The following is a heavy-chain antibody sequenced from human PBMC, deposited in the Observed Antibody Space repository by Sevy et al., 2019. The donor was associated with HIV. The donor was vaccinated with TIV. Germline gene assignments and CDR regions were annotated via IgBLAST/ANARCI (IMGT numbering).Heavy chain of an antibody. D-gene: IGHD2-2*01. Sequence: GGSLRFSCAASGFTFSSYAMSWVRQAPGKGLEWVSAISGSGGSTYYADSVKGRFTISRDNSKNTLYLQMNSLRAEDTAVYYCAKADPSCSSTSCYYGAFDYWGQGTLVTVSS. CDR3: AKADPSCSSTSCYYGAFDY. CDR2: ISGSGGST. CDR1: GFTFSSYA. J-gene: IGHJ4*02. V-gene: IGHV3-23*01.